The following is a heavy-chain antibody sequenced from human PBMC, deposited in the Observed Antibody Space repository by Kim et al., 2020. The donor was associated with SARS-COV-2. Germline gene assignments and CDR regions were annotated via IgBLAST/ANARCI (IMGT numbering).Heavy chain of an antibody. CDR2: INPSGGST. Sequence: ASVKVSCKASGYTFTHYYIHWVRQAPGQGLEWMGIINPSGGSTNYAQKFQGRVTMTRYTSTSTVYMEVSSLRSEDTAIYYCARRVESTKYFLDYWGQGTLVTVSS. J-gene: IGHJ4*02. D-gene: IGHD1-26*01. V-gene: IGHV1-46*01. CDR3: ARRVESTKYFLDY. CDR1: GYTFTHYY.